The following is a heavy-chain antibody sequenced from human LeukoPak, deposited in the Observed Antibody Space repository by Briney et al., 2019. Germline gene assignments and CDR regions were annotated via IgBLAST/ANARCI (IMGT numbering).Heavy chain of an antibody. J-gene: IGHJ5*02. CDR2: FDPEDGET. Sequence: ASVKVSCTVSGYTLTELSMHWVRQAPGKGLEWMGGFDPEDGETIYAQKFQGRVTMTEDTSTDTAYMELSSLRSEDTAVYYCATGAARYFDWLVPFDPWGQGTLVTVSS. CDR1: GYTLTELS. V-gene: IGHV1-24*01. CDR3: ATGAARYFDWLVPFDP. D-gene: IGHD3-9*01.